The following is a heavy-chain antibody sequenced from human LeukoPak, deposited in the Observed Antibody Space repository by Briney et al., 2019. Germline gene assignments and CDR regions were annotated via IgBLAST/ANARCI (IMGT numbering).Heavy chain of an antibody. CDR1: GGTFSSYA. CDR2: IIPIFGTA. D-gene: IGHD3-10*01. CDR3: ARDASYYGSGSYNY. J-gene: IGHJ4*02. V-gene: IGHV1-69*06. Sequence: SVKVSCKASGGTFSSYAISWVRQAPGQGLEWMGGIIPIFGTANYAQKFQGRVTITADRSTSTAYMELSSLRSEDTAVYYCARDASYYGSGSYNYWGQGTLVTVSS.